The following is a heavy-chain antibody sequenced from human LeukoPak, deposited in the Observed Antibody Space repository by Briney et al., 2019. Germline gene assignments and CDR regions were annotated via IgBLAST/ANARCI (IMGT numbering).Heavy chain of an antibody. D-gene: IGHD2-8*01. CDR2: TIGSGATT. CDR1: GFIFIDFA. CDR3: AKKEGVTYAFWYMDA. Sequence: GGCLRLSCVPSGFIFIDFAMSWVRQAQGKGLEWVSGTIGSGATTFYADSVKGGFTISRDNSKNTLFLKMNSLRGEDTATYYCAKKEGVTYAFWYMDAWGKGTTVSVSS. J-gene: IGHJ6*03. V-gene: IGHV3-23*01.